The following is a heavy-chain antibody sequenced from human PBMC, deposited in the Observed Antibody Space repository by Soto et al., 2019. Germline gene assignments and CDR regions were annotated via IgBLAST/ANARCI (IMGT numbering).Heavy chain of an antibody. CDR1: GFTFSSYA. V-gene: IGHV3-30-3*02. Sequence: LRLSCVASGFTFSSYALHWVRQAPGKGLEWVALISNDGMNTFYADSVKGRMTVSRDKAEKTMYLQMNSLTAEDTAVYYCAKGLRFMEHWGQGTAVTVSS. CDR3: AKGLRFMEH. CDR2: ISNDGMNT. J-gene: IGHJ1*01. D-gene: IGHD1-1*01.